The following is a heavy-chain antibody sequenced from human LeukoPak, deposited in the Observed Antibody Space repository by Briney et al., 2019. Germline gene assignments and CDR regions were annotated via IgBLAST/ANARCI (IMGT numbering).Heavy chain of an antibody. D-gene: IGHD3-22*01. CDR1: GYTFTSYG. Sequence: ASVKVSCKASGYTFTSYGISWVRQAPGQGLEWMGWMNPNSGNTGYAQKFQGRVTMTRNTSISTAYMELSSLRSEDTAVYYCARASDYYDSSGYSTWGQGTLVTVSS. CDR3: ARASDYYDSSGYST. J-gene: IGHJ5*02. CDR2: MNPNSGNT. V-gene: IGHV1-8*02.